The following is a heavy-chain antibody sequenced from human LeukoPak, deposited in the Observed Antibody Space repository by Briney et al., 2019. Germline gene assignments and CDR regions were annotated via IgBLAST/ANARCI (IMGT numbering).Heavy chain of an antibody. CDR1: DTSISTYY. J-gene: IGHJ5*02. CDR2: IYYSGHT. Sequence: PSETLSLTCTVSDTSISTYYWSWIRQPPGKGLEWIGSIYYSGHTNYNPSLKSRVTISVDTSKNQSSLKLTSVTAADTAVYYCARAGQWLETNWFDPWGQGTLVTVSS. V-gene: IGHV4-59*01. CDR3: ARAGQWLETNWFDP. D-gene: IGHD6-19*01.